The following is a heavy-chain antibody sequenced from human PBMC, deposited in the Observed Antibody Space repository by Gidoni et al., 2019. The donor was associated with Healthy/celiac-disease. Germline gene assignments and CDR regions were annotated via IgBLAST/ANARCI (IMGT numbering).Heavy chain of an antibody. D-gene: IGHD6-13*01. CDR2: INHSGST. J-gene: IGHJ3*02. V-gene: IGHV4-34*01. CDR1: GGSFSGYY. CDR3: ASLRRFIAAAGYDAFDI. Sequence: QVQLQQWGAGLLKPSETLSLTCAVYGGSFSGYYWSWIRQPPGKGLEWIGEINHSGSTNYNPSLKSRVTISVDTSKNQFSLKLSSVTAADTAVYYCASLRRFIAAAGYDAFDIWGQGTMVTVSS.